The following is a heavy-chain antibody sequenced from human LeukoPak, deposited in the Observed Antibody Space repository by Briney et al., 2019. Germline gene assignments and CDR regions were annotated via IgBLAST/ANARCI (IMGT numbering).Heavy chain of an antibody. CDR2: INPNSGGT. Sequence: GASVKVSCKAPGYTFTGYYMHWVRQAPGQGLEWMGRINPNSGGTNYAQKFQGRVTMTRDTSISTAYMELSRLRSDDTAVYYCARIIAVAAKEVDYWGQGTLVTVSS. J-gene: IGHJ4*02. CDR1: GYTFTGYY. CDR3: ARIIAVAAKEVDY. V-gene: IGHV1-2*06. D-gene: IGHD6-19*01.